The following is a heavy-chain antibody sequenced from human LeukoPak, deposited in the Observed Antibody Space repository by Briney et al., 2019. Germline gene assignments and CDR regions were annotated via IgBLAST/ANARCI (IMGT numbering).Heavy chain of an antibody. CDR2: INQDGSAR. J-gene: IGHJ4*02. CDR1: GFTFSSYC. CDR3: ARDPGSSAFDS. D-gene: IGHD5/OR15-5a*01. V-gene: IGHV3-7*01. Sequence: GGSLRLACAASGFTFSSYCMAWVRQTPEKGLEFVANINQDGSARNYVDSVKGRITISRDNAEKSLQRQMNSLRADETAVYYCARDPGSSAFDSWGQGTLVTVSS.